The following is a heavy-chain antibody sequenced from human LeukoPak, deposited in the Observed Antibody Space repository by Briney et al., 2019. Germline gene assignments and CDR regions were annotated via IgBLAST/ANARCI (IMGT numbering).Heavy chain of an antibody. CDR1: GFTFSSYA. J-gene: IGHJ2*01. V-gene: IGHV3-23*01. CDR3: ATDRNYPNWYFDL. CDR2: ISGSGGST. Sequence: GGSLRLSCAASGFTFSSYAMSWVRRAPGKGLEWVSAISGSGGSTYYADSVKGRFTISRDNSKNTLYLQMNSLRAEDTAVYYCATDRNYPNWYFDLWGRGTLVTVSS. D-gene: IGHD1-7*01.